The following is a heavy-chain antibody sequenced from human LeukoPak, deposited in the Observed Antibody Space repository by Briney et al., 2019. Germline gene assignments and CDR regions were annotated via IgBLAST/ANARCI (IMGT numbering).Heavy chain of an antibody. CDR1: GGSISSGDYY. V-gene: IGHV4-30-4*08. J-gene: IGHJ5*02. D-gene: IGHD5-12*01. CDR2: IYYSGST. CDR3: ARDGLYSGYDFGGKSSWFDP. Sequence: SETLSLTCTVSGGSISSGDYYWSWIRQPPGKGLEWIGYIYYSGSTYYNPPLKSRVTISVDTSKNQFSLKLSSVTAADTAVYYCARDGLYSGYDFGGKSSWFDPWGQGTLVTVSS.